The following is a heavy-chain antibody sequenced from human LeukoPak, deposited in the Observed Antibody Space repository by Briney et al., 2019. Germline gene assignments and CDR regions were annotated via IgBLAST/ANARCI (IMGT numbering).Heavy chain of an antibody. Sequence: GGSLRLSCAASGFTFSSYEMNWVRQAPGKGLEWVSYISSSGSTIYYADSVKGRFTISRDNAENSLYLQMNSLRAEDTAVYYCARGAQWLPYWGQGTLVTVSS. CDR3: ARGAQWLPY. J-gene: IGHJ4*02. V-gene: IGHV3-48*03. D-gene: IGHD6-19*01. CDR1: GFTFSSYE. CDR2: ISSSGSTI.